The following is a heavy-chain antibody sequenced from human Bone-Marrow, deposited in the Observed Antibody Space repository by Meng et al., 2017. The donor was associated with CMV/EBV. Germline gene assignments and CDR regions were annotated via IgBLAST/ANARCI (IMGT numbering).Heavy chain of an antibody. Sequence: GESLKISCAASGFTFSSYAMSWVRQAPGKGPEWVSAISGSGGSTYYADSVKGRFTISRDNSKKTLYLQMNSLRAEDTAVYYCAKGQQLVQRAVDIWGQGTMVTVSS. CDR2: ISGSGGST. V-gene: IGHV3-23*01. CDR3: AKGQQLVQRAVDI. D-gene: IGHD6-13*01. CDR1: GFTFSSYA. J-gene: IGHJ3*02.